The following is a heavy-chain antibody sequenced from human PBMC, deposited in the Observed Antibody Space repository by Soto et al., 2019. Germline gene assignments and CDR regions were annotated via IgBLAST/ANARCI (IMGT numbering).Heavy chain of an antibody. D-gene: IGHD6-13*01. Sequence: QVQLVQSGAEVKKPGASVKVSCKASGYTFTSYGIIWVRQAPGQGLEWMGWISAYNGNTNYAQKLQGRVTMTTDTSTSTAYMELRSLRSDDTAVYYCAREDSSSWSPPDNWFDPWGQGTLVTVSS. J-gene: IGHJ5*02. CDR2: ISAYNGNT. CDR1: GYTFTSYG. CDR3: AREDSSSWSPPDNWFDP. V-gene: IGHV1-18*01.